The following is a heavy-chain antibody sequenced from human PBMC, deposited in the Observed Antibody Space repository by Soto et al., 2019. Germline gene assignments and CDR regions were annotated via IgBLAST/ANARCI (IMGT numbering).Heavy chain of an antibody. J-gene: IGHJ5*02. CDR2: IYYSGST. CDR3: AREIVVVVAATPYNWFDP. Sequence: QVQLQESGPGLVKPSQTLSLTCTVSGGSISSGDYYWSWIRQPPGKGLEWIGYIYYSGSTYYNPSLKSRVTISVDTSKNQFSLKLSSVTAADTAVYYCAREIVVVVAATPYNWFDPWGQGTLVTDSS. D-gene: IGHD2-15*01. CDR1: GGSISSGDYY. V-gene: IGHV4-30-4*01.